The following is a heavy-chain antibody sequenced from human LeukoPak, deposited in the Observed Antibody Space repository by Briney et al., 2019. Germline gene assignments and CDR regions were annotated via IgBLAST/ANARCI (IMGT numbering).Heavy chain of an antibody. V-gene: IGHV1-2*02. CDR1: GYTCTVHY. CDR3: ARDYGGNTDAFDI. J-gene: IGHJ3*02. CDR2: INPNSGGT. Sequence: ASVKLSCKASGYTCTVHYMYWVRQAPGQGLAWMGWINPNSGGTNYAQNFQGRVTMTRDTSISTAYMELSSLRSDDTAVYYCARDYGGNTDAFDIWGQGTMLIVSS. D-gene: IGHD4-23*01.